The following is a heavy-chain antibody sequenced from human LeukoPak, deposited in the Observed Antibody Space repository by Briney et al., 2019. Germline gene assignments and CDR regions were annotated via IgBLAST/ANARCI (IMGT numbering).Heavy chain of an antibody. V-gene: IGHV4-34*01. Sequence: SETLSLTCAVYGGSFSGYYWSWIRQPPGKGLEWIGEINHSGSTNYNPSLKSRVTISVDTSKNQFSLKLSSVTAADTAVYYCALDENYYDSSGLNYWGQGTLVTVSS. D-gene: IGHD3-22*01. J-gene: IGHJ4*02. CDR3: ALDENYYDSSGLNY. CDR2: INHSGST. CDR1: GGSFSGYY.